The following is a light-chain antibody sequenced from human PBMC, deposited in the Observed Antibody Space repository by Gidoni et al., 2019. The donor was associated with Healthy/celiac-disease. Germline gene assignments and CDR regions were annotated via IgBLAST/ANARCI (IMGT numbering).Light chain of an antibody. J-gene: IGLJ1*01. CDR2: GNS. CDR1: SSNIGAGYD. CDR3: QSYDSSLSGYV. Sequence: QSVLTQPPSVSGAPGQRVTISCTGRSSNIGAGYDVHWYQTLPGTAPKLLIYGNSNRPSGVPDRFSVSKSGTSASLAITGLQAEDEADYYCQSYDSSLSGYVFGTGTKVTVL. V-gene: IGLV1-40*01.